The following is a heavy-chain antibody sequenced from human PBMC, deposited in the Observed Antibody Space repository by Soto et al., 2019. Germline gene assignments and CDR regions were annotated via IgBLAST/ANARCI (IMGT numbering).Heavy chain of an antibody. CDR3: ARDLRVRGVIRGSGWCYFDY. CDR2: ISYDGSNK. D-gene: IGHD3-10*01. CDR1: GFTFSSYA. V-gene: IGHV3-30-3*01. J-gene: IGHJ4*02. Sequence: GGSLRLSCAASGFTFSSYAMHWVRQAPGKGLEWVAVISYDGSNKYYADSVKGRFTISRDNSKNTLYLQMNSLRAEDTAVYYCARDLRVRGVIRGSGWCYFDYWGQGTLVTVSS.